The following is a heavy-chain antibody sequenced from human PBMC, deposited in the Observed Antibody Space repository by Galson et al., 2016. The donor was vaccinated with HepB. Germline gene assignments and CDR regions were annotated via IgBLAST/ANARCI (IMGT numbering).Heavy chain of an antibody. CDR3: ASDRVFYGMEV. Sequence: SLRLSCAASGFTFSSYWMHWVRQAPGKGLVWVSRIKSDGRETTYADSVKGRFTITRDNAENTLYLQMNSLRADDTAVYYCASDRVFYGMEVWGQGTTVTVSS. D-gene: IGHD2-8*01. CDR2: IKSDGRET. J-gene: IGHJ6*02. V-gene: IGHV3-74*01. CDR1: GFTFSSYW.